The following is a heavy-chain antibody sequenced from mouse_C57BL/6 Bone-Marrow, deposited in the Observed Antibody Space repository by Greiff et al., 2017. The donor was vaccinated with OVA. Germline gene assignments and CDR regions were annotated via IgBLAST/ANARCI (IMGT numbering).Heavy chain of an antibody. J-gene: IGHJ4*01. V-gene: IGHV1-63*01. CDR2: IYPGGGYT. D-gene: IGHD1-1*01. CDR1: GYTFTNYW. Sequence: VQLQQSGAELVRPGTSVKMSCKASGYTFTNYWIGWAKQRPGHGLEWIGEIYPGGGYTNYNEKFKGKATLTADKSSSTAYMQFSSLTSEDSAIYYCARSTTVNAMDYWGQGTSVTVSS. CDR3: ARSTTVNAMDY.